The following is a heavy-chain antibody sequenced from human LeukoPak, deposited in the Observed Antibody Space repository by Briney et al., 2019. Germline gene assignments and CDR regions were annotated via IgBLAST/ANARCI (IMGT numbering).Heavy chain of an antibody. V-gene: IGHV3-74*03. CDR2: INPESTTI. D-gene: IGHD1-1*01. Sequence: GGSLRLSCAASGFTFGSFWIHWVRQVPGKGLVCVARINPESTTITYADSVKGRFTISRDKARNTLYLQMNSLRGEDTAVYYCVKDHTGKEDKWGQGTLVTVSS. J-gene: IGHJ4*02. CDR1: GFTFGSFW. CDR3: VKDHTGKEDK.